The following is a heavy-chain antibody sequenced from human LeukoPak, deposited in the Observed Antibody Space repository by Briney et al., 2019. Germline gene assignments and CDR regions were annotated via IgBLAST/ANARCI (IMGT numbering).Heavy chain of an antibody. D-gene: IGHD6-25*01. CDR1: GFTFSNYG. J-gene: IGHJ5*02. V-gene: IGHV3-23*01. CDR3: AKDLSPAAA. Sequence: GGSLRLSCAASGFTFSNYGMSWVRQAPGKGLEWVSAISGSASNTYYADSVKGRFTISRDNSKNTLSLQMNNLRDEDTAVYYCAKDLSPAAAWGQGTLVTVSS. CDR2: ISGSASNT.